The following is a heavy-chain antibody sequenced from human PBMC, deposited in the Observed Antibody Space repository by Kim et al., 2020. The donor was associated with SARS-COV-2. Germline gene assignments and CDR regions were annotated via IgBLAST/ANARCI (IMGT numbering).Heavy chain of an antibody. D-gene: IGHD2-21*01. CDR1: GFTFSRFG. CDR3: ARVNGGDGYYWGSIDV. Sequence: GGSLRLSCAASGFTFSRFGMHWVRQAPGKGLDWVGVIWYDGSKKYYADSVKGRFIISRDDSKNTVYLQMNSLRAEDSAVYYCARVNGGDGYYWGSIDVWG. V-gene: IGHV3-33*01. CDR2: IWYDGSKK. J-gene: IGHJ6*01.